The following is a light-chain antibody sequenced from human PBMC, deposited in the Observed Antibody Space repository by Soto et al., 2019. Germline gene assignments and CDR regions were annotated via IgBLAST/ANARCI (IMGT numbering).Light chain of an antibody. V-gene: IGLV2-14*01. CDR3: SSYTSSSTIVV. Sequence: QSALTQPASVSGSPGQSITISCTGTSSDVGGYNYVSWCQQHPGKAPKLMIYDVSNRPSGVSNRFSGSKSGNTASLTISGLQADDEADYYCSSYTSSSTIVVFGTGTKLTVL. CDR1: SSDVGGYNY. J-gene: IGLJ1*01. CDR2: DVS.